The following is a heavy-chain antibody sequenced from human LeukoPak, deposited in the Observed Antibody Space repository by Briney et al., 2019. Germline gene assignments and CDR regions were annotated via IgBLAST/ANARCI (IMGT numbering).Heavy chain of an antibody. CDR3: AASGYYDSSGSYYYYYIDV. CDR2: ISGSGGST. Sequence: GGSLRLSCAASGFTFSSYAMNWVRQAPGKGLEWVSGISGSGGSTYYAQSVRGRFTISRDNSKNTLYLQMNSLRAEDTAVYYCAASGYYDSSGSYYYYYIDVWGKGTTVTVSS. CDR1: GFTFSSYA. V-gene: IGHV3-23*01. J-gene: IGHJ6*03. D-gene: IGHD3-22*01.